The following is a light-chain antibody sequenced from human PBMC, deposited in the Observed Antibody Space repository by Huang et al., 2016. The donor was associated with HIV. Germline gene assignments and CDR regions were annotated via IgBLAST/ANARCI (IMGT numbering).Light chain of an antibody. CDR2: DAS. Sequence: IVLRQSPATLSLSPGERATLSCRVSQSISSNLAWYQQRPGQAPRLLIYDASNRATGIPVRFSGSGSGTDFTLTISSLEPEDFAVYFCQLRSNWPPISFGQGTRLDIK. CDR3: QLRSNWPPIS. CDR1: QSISSN. V-gene: IGKV3-11*01. J-gene: IGKJ5*01.